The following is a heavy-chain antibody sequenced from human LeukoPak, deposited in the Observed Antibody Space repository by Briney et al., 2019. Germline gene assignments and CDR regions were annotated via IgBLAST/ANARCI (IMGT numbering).Heavy chain of an antibody. CDR2: ISAYNGNT. CDR1: GYTFTSYG. J-gene: IGHJ4*02. V-gene: IGHV1-18*01. Sequence: SSVKVSFKASGYTFTSYGINWVRQAPGQGLEWMGLISAYNGNTNYAQKLQGRVTMTTDASTSTVYMELRSLRSDDTAVYYCARGFCSDTNICYKEMATILPDYWGQGTLVTVSS. D-gene: IGHD5-24*01. CDR3: ARGFCSDTNICYKEMATILPDY.